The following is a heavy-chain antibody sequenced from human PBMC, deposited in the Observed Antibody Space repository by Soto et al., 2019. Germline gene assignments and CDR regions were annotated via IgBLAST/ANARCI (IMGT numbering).Heavy chain of an antibody. CDR2: IIPIFGTA. Sequence: ASVKVSCKASGGTFSSYAIIWVRQAPGQGLEWMGGIIPIFGTANYAQKFRGRVTITADESTSTAYMELSSLRSEDTAVYYCASVEYYGSGSSYWGQGTLVTVSS. CDR3: ASVEYYGSGSSY. CDR1: GGTFSSYA. V-gene: IGHV1-69*19. J-gene: IGHJ4*02. D-gene: IGHD3-10*01.